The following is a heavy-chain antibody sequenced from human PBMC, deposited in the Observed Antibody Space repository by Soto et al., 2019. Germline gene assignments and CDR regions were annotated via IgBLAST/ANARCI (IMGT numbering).Heavy chain of an antibody. Sequence: QAQLVQSGPEVQKPGASVKVSCKASGYIFTAYYIGWARPAPGQGLEWMGWVNTYNGHTGYAQKLHGRVTMTTDTSTSTAYMELRDLGTEDTDVYYWTRDQRNSKGAEDSWGQGTLVTVSS. CDR1: GYIFTAYY. CDR3: TRDQRNSKGAEDS. CDR2: VNTYNGHT. V-gene: IGHV1-18*04. J-gene: IGHJ1*01. D-gene: IGHD3-16*01.